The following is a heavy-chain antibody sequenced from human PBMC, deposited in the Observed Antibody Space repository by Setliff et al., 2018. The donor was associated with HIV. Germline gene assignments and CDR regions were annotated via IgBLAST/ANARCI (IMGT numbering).Heavy chain of an antibody. D-gene: IGHD2-21*02. J-gene: IGHJ3*02. V-gene: IGHV4-34*01. Sequence: SETLSLTCAVYGGSFNGYYWSWIRQPPGKGLEWIGEVNHSGSTNYNPSLKSRVTISVDTSKIQFSLNLNSATAADTAVYYCARGQGCGGGCHYAFEMWGQGTMVTVSS. CDR3: ARGQGCGGGCHYAFEM. CDR1: GGSFNGYY. CDR2: VNHSGST.